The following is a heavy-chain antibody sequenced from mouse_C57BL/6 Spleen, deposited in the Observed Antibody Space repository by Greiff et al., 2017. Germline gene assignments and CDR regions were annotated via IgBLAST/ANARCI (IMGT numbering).Heavy chain of an antibody. CDR3: ASSLYDGFYAMDY. D-gene: IGHD2-3*01. V-gene: IGHV1-78*01. J-gene: IGHJ4*01. CDR1: GYTFTDHT. CDR2: IYPRDGNT. Sequence: VQLQQSDAELVKPGASVKISCKVSGYTFTDHTIHWMKQRPEQGLEWIGYIYPRDGNTKYNEKFKGKATLTADKSSSTAYMQLNSLTSEDSAVYFCASSLYDGFYAMDYWGQGTSVTVSS.